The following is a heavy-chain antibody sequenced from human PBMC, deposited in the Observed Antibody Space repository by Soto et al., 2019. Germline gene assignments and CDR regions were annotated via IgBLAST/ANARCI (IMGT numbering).Heavy chain of an antibody. CDR2: ISGSGGST. CDR3: AKVSYYGYYDC. Sequence: VQLLESGGGLVQPGGSLRLSCAASGFTFSSYAMSWVRQAPGKGLVWVSAISGSGGSTYYADSVKDRFTISRDNSKNTLYLQITSLRAEDTAVYYCAKVSYYGYYDCRGQGSLVTVSS. J-gene: IGHJ4*02. CDR1: GFTFSSYA. D-gene: IGHD4-17*01. V-gene: IGHV3-23*01.